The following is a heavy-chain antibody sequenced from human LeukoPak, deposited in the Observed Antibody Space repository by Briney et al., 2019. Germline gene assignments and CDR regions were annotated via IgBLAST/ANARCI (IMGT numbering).Heavy chain of an antibody. Sequence: SETLSLTCTVSGDSISSSSYYWGWIRQPPGKGLEWIGSIFHSGSTYYNPSLKSRVTISVDTSKNQFSLKLTSVTAADTAVYYCARSWFSTGPADYWGQGTLVTVSS. D-gene: IGHD6-13*01. J-gene: IGHJ4*02. CDR3: ARSWFSTGPADY. CDR1: GDSISSSSYY. V-gene: IGHV4-39*01. CDR2: IFHSGST.